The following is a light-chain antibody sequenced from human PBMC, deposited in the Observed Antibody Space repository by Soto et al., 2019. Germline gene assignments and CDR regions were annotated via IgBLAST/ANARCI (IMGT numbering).Light chain of an antibody. CDR3: QLYTSDSRT. Sequence: DIPMTQSPSTLSASVGDRITITCRASHTITRLAWYQQKPGKAPKLLIFDSSRLQSGVPSRFRGSGSGTEFTLTVSSLQPDDFATYYCQLYTSDSRTFGQGTKVDIK. V-gene: IGKV1-5*01. J-gene: IGKJ1*01. CDR2: DSS. CDR1: HTITR.